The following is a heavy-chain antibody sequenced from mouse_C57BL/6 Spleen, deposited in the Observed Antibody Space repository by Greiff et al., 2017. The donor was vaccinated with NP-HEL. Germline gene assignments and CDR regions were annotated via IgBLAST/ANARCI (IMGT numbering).Heavy chain of an antibody. CDR3: ASGDGAWFAY. V-gene: IGHV5-6*01. CDR1: GFTFSSYG. J-gene: IGHJ3*01. CDR2: ISSGGSYT. Sequence: EVQGVESGGDLVKPGGSLKLSCAASGFTFSSYGMSWVRQTPDKRLEWVATISSGGSYTYYPDSVKGRFTISRDNAKNTLYLQMSSLKSEDTAMYYCASGDGAWFAYWGQGTLVTVSA.